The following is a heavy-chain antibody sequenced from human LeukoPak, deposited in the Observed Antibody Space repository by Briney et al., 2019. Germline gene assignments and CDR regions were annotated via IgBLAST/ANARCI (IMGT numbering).Heavy chain of an antibody. D-gene: IGHD1-1*01. CDR2: MHTSGAT. CDR3: ARDRANNWSQDWFDP. Sequence: SETLSLTCTVSGGSISSYYWSWIRQPAGKGLELIGRMHTSGATDYNPSLKSRVTMSLDTSKNHFSLKLSSVTAADTAVYYCARDRANNWSQDWFDPWGQGTLVTVSS. J-gene: IGHJ5*02. V-gene: IGHV4-4*07. CDR1: GGSISSYY.